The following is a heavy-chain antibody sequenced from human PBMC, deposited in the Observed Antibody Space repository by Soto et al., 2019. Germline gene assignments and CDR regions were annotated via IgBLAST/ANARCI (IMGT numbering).Heavy chain of an antibody. CDR1: GGSTSSHY. D-gene: IGHD3-3*01. J-gene: IGHJ6*03. V-gene: IGHV4-59*08. CDR3: ARTYYDFWIGSHYFYLVV. Sequence: QVQLQESGPGLVKPSETLSLTCTVSGGSTSSHYWSWIRQPPGKGLEWIGYIHYSGSTNYNPSRESRVTISVDTPQTHFALKLTYVTAADTAVYYCARTYYDFWIGSHYFYLVVWGKGTTVTVPS. CDR2: IHYSGST.